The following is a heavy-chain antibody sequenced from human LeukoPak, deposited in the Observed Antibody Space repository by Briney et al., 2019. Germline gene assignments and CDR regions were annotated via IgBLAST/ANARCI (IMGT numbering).Heavy chain of an antibody. J-gene: IGHJ4*02. D-gene: IGHD6-6*01. CDR2: LHPEDGET. V-gene: IGHV1-24*01. CDR3: ATAEQLD. CDR1: GATLTELS. Sequence: ASVKVSCKVSGATLTELSIRWGRQAPGKGLEWMGGLHPEDGETIYAQKFQGRVTMTEDTSTDTAYMDLSSLRSDDTAVYYCATAEQLDWGQGTLVTVSS.